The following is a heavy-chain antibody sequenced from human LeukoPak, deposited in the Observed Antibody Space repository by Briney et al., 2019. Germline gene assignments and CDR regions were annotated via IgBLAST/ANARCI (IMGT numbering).Heavy chain of an antibody. J-gene: IGHJ4*02. CDR3: ASGRSVPYYFDY. Sequence: SETLSLTCAVYGGSFSGYYWSWIRQPPGKGLEWIGEINHSGSTNYNPSLKSRVTIPVDTSKNQFSLKLSSVTAADTAVYYCASGRSVPYYFDYWGQGTLVTVS. CDR2: INHSGST. CDR1: GGSFSGYY. V-gene: IGHV4-34*01.